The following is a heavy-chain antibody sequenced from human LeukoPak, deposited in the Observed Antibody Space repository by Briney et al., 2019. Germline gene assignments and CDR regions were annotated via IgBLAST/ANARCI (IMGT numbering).Heavy chain of an antibody. D-gene: IGHD6-6*01. J-gene: IGHJ5*02. V-gene: IGHV1-69*04. CDR1: GGTFSSYA. CDR2: IIPILGIA. Sequence: SVKVSCKASGGTFSSYAISWVRQAPGQGLEWMGRIIPILGIANYAQKFQGRVTITADKSTSTVYMELSSLRSEDTAVYYCARAIRADRRGSWFDPWGQGTLVTVSS. CDR3: ARAIRADRRGSWFDP.